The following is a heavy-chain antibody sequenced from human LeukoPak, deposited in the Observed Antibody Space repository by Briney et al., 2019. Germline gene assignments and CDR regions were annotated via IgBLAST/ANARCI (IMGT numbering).Heavy chain of an antibody. CDR1: TFKNYA. CDR2: ISGRGTET. V-gene: IGHV3-23*01. CDR3: AKALREGRRPVYTYYYMAV. D-gene: IGHD5-24*01. J-gene: IGHJ6*03. Sequence: GGSLRLSCAITFKNYAVSWVRQAPGKGLEWVSSISGRGTETYYADSVQGRFTISKDTSGSTVFLEMNSLRADDTPVYYCAKALREGRRPVYTYYYMAVRGQGTTVTVSS.